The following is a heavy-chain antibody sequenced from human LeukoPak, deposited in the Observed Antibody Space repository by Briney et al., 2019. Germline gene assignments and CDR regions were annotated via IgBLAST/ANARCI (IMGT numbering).Heavy chain of an antibody. Sequence: GGSLRLPCAASGFTFSSYGMHWVRQAPGKGLAWVAFIRYDGSNKYYADSVKGRFTISRDNSKNTLYLQMNSLRAEDTAVYYCAKVATTEMATITSDYWGQGTLVTVSS. CDR1: GFTFSSYG. CDR3: AKVATTEMATITSDY. CDR2: IRYDGSNK. V-gene: IGHV3-30*02. J-gene: IGHJ4*02. D-gene: IGHD5-24*01.